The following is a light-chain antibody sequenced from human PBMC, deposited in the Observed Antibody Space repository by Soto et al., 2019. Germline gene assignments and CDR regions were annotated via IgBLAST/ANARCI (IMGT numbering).Light chain of an antibody. CDR1: KLGNKY. J-gene: IGLJ2*01. V-gene: IGLV3-1*01. Sequence: SSELTQPPSVSVSPGQTASITCSGDKLGNKYACWYQQKPGQSPVLVIYQDTNRPSGIPERFSGSNSGNTATLTISGTQAMDEADYYCQAWDSSTAVVVFGGGTKLTVL. CDR3: QAWDSSTAVVV. CDR2: QDT.